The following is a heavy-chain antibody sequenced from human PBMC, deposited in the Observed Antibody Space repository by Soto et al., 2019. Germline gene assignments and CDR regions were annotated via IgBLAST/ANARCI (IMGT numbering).Heavy chain of an antibody. D-gene: IGHD3-9*01. Sequence: QLQLQESGPGLVKHSETLSLTCTVSGDSINRSPYYWGWIRQPPGKGLEWIGSIYYSGSTHYNPSLKSRVTISVDTSKNQFSLKVNSVTAADTAIYYCARYYDLLTGNGADYWGQGTLVTVSS. CDR3: ARYYDLLTGNGADY. V-gene: IGHV4-39*01. CDR1: GDSINRSPYY. CDR2: IYYSGST. J-gene: IGHJ4*02.